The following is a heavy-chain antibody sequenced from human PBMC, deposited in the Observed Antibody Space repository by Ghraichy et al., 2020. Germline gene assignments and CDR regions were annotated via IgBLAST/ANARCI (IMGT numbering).Heavy chain of an antibody. CDR3: ARWNVRIAVAGSTYYYYGMDV. CDR2: IYYSGST. V-gene: IGHV4-59*01. Sequence: SQTLSLTCTVSGGSISSYYWSWIRQPPGKGLEWIGYIYYSGSTNYNPSLKSRVTISVDTSKNQFSLKLSSVTAADTAVYYCARWNVRIAVAGSTYYYYGMDVWGQGTTVTVSS. D-gene: IGHD6-19*01. J-gene: IGHJ6*02. CDR1: GGSISSYY.